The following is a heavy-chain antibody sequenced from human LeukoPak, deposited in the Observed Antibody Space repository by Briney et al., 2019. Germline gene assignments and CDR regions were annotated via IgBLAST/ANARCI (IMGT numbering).Heavy chain of an antibody. CDR2: FGTRSTSV. V-gene: IGHV3-21*01. J-gene: IGHJ4*02. CDR3: AREVSEGIDF. Sequence: GGSLRLSCAASGFSFSDAWMNWVRQAPGKGLEWVSSFGTRSTSVYHAGSVKGRFAISRDNAKNSLYLQMNSLRAEDTALYYCAREVSEGIDFWGQGTLVTVSS. D-gene: IGHD3-22*01. CDR1: GFSFSDAW.